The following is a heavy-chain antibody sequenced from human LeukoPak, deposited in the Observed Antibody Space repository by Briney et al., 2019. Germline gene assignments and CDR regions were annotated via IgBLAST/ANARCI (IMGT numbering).Heavy chain of an antibody. CDR3: ARGVLGYSYGFDY. V-gene: IGHV3-53*04. J-gene: IGHJ4*02. D-gene: IGHD5-18*01. Sequence: PGGPLTLSWAPSGFPFSTNNISWVGKPPGKGREWVSVIFSGGTTYYADSVKGRFTISRHNSENTLYLQMNSLRGEDTAVYYCARGVLGYSYGFDYWGQGTLVTVSS. CDR2: IFSGGTT. CDR1: GFPFSTNN.